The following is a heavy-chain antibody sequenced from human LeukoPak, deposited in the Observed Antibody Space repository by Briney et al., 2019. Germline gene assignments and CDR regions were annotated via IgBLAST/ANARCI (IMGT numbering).Heavy chain of an antibody. J-gene: IGHJ4*02. CDR2: IYTSGST. Sequence: TLSLTCTVSGGSISSSSYYWGWIRQPPGKGLEWIGRIYTSGSTNYNPSLKSRVTISVDTSKNQFSLKLSSVTAADTAVYYCARDLGYSSGWYGWDWGQGTLVTVSS. CDR3: ARDLGYSSGWYGWD. V-gene: IGHV4-61*02. CDR1: GGSISSSSYY. D-gene: IGHD6-19*01.